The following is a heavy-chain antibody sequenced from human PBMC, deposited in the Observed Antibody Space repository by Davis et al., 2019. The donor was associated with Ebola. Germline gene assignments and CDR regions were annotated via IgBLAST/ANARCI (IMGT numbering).Heavy chain of an antibody. Sequence: PSETLSLTCTVSGGSISSHYWSWIRQPPGKGLAWIGYIYYSGSTNYNPSLKSRVTISVDTSKNQFSLKLSSVTAADTAVYYCARSKASGYDSLDYWGQGTLVTVSS. CDR2: IYYSGST. V-gene: IGHV4-59*11. J-gene: IGHJ4*02. CDR1: GGSISSHY. CDR3: ARSKASGYDSLDY. D-gene: IGHD5-12*01.